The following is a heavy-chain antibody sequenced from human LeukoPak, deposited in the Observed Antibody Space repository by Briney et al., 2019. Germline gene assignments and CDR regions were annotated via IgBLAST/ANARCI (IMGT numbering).Heavy chain of an antibody. CDR1: GYSFSSGYY. Sequence: SETLSLTCSVSGYSFSSGYYWAWIRQPPGQGLECIGSIDHGGTTYYSPSLKSRVTISVDTSRNHFSLNLSSVTAADTAVYCCARVGVYFYESTEGFVFDLWGQGTLVTVSS. V-gene: IGHV4-38-2*02. CDR2: IDHGGTT. D-gene: IGHD3-22*01. CDR3: ARVGVYFYESTEGFVFDL. J-gene: IGHJ5*02.